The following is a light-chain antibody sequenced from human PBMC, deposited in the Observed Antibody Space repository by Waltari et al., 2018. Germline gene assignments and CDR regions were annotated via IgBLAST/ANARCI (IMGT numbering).Light chain of an antibody. CDR1: QDILSC. CDR3: QQADRLPLT. V-gene: IGKV1-12*01. Sequence: DIQMTQSPTSVSASVGDRVTSTCRASQDILSCLAWYQQKPGKAPKLLISAASGLESGVPSRFSGRGSGTDFTLTISSLQPEDFATYYCQQADRLPLTFGGGTKVEIK. J-gene: IGKJ4*01. CDR2: AAS.